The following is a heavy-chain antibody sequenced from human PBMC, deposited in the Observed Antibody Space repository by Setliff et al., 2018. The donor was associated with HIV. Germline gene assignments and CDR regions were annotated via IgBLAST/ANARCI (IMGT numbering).Heavy chain of an antibody. CDR2: VFYSGSA. CDR1: AGSISSYY. V-gene: IGHV4-59*01. D-gene: IGHD6-13*01. J-gene: IGHJ4*02. CDR3: ARYSPRGSWFYFDF. Sequence: SETLSLTCAVSAGSISSYYWSWIRQPPGKGLEWIGYVFYSGSANYNPSLKSRVTISVDTSKNQFSLKLTSVTAADTAVYYCARYSPRGSWFYFDFWGQGTLVTVSS.